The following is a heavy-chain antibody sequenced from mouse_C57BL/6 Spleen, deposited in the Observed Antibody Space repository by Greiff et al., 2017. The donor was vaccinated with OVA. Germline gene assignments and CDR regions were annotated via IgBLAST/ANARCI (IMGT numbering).Heavy chain of an antibody. Sequence: VQLKQSGAELVKPGASVKLSCTASGFNFTDYYMHWVKQRTEQGLEWIGRIDPEDGATNYAPQFQGKATITADTSSNTAYLQLSSLTSEDTAVYYCASRFITTVVEGYYFDYWGQGTTRTVSS. CDR3: ASRFITTVVEGYYFDY. CDR1: GFNFTDYY. D-gene: IGHD1-1*01. CDR2: IDPEDGAT. J-gene: IGHJ2*01. V-gene: IGHV14-2*01.